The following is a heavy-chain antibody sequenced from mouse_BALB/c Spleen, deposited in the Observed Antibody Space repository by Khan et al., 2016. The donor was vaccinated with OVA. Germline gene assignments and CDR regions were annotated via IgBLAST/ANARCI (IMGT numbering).Heavy chain of an antibody. Sequence: QVQLKQSGAELAKPGASVKMSCKASGYTFINYWILWVKQRPGQGLEWIGYINPSTGYTEYNQNFKDKATLTADTSYSTAYMQLSSLTSEDSAVYDCARSGLRWDFDYWGQGTTLTVSS. V-gene: IGHV1-7*01. D-gene: IGHD1-1*01. CDR1: GYTFINYW. CDR3: ARSGLRWDFDY. CDR2: INPSTGYT. J-gene: IGHJ2*01.